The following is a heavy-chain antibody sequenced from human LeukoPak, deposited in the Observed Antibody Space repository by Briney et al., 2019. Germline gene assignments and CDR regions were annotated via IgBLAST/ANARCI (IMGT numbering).Heavy chain of an antibody. CDR1: GGTFSSYA. V-gene: IGHV1-69*06. Sequence: GASVKVSCKASGGTFSSYAISWVRQAPGQGLEWMGGIIPIFGTANYAQKFQGRATITADKSTSTAYMELSSLRSEDTAVYYCARADYYDFWSGYPDYYYYYYMDVWGKGTTVTVSS. D-gene: IGHD3-3*01. CDR3: ARADYYDFWSGYPDYYYYYYMDV. CDR2: IIPIFGTA. J-gene: IGHJ6*03.